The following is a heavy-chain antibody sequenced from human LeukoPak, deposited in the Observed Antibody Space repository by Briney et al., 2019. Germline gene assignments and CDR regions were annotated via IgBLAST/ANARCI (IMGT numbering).Heavy chain of an antibody. CDR3: AGHHPRNTVDF. J-gene: IGHJ4*02. D-gene: IGHD2/OR15-2a*01. CDR2: ISDIGSI. Sequence: SETLSLTYTVSGGSISSYYWSWIRQPPGKGLEWIAYISDIGSINYNPSLKSRVTISLDTSKNQFSLKPSSVTAADTAVYYCAGHHPRNTVDFWGQGTLVTVSS. CDR1: GGSISSYY. V-gene: IGHV4-59*08.